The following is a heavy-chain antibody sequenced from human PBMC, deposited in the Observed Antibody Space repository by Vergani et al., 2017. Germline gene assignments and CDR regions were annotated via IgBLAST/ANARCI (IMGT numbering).Heavy chain of an antibody. CDR1: GGSFSGYY. Sequence: QVQLQQWGAGLLKPSETLSLTCAVYGGSFSGYYWSWIRQPPGKGLEWIGEINHSGSTNYNPPLKSRVTISVDTSKNQFSLKLSSVTAADTAVYYCAYDFWSGYPYYGMDVWGQGTTVTVSS. D-gene: IGHD3-3*01. CDR3: AYDFWSGYPYYGMDV. J-gene: IGHJ6*02. CDR2: INHSGST. V-gene: IGHV4-34*01.